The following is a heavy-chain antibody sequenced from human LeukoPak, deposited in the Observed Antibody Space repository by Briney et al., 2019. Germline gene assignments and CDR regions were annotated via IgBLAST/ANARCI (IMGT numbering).Heavy chain of an antibody. Sequence: ASVKVSCKASGYTFTNYAVNWLRQAPGQRLDWMGWINAGNGDTKFSQSYQARVTISRDTSASTAYMELSSLKSEDTAVYYCAREVDSGWYGFGPWGQGTLVTVSS. J-gene: IGHJ5*02. CDR2: INAGNGDT. D-gene: IGHD6-19*01. CDR1: GYTFTNYA. CDR3: AREVDSGWYGFGP. V-gene: IGHV1-3*01.